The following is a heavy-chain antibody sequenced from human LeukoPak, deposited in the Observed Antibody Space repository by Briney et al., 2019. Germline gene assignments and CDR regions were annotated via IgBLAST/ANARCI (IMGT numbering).Heavy chain of an antibody. V-gene: IGHV3-7*01. Sequence: PGGSLRLSCAASGFTFSSYWMSWVRQAPGKGLEWVANIKQDGSEKYYVDSVKGRFTISRDNAKNSLYLQMNSLRAEDTAVYYCARRYSGGGYEAIDYWGQGTLVTVSS. CDR1: GFTFSSYW. CDR2: IKQDGSEK. D-gene: IGHD5-12*01. J-gene: IGHJ4*02. CDR3: ARRYSGGGYEAIDY.